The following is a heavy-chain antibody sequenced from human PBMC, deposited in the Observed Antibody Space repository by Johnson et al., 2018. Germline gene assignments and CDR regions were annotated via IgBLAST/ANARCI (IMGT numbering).Heavy chain of an antibody. Sequence: VQLVQSGGGVVRXGGSXRLXCAASGFAFDDYGMSWVRQAPGKGLEWVSGISWNGGGPGYADSVKGRFPISRDNDKNSLSLQMNSLRVEETAVYPCTSLDLDPPTTVAKYYDSHGMDVWGQGTTVTVSS. V-gene: IGHV3-20*01. CDR3: TSLDLDPPTTVAKYYDSHGMDV. J-gene: IGHJ6*02. D-gene: IGHD3-22*01. CDR1: GFAFDDYG. CDR2: ISWNGGGP.